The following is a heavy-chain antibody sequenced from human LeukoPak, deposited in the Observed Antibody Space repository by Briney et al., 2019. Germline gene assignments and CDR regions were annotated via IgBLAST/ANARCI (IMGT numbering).Heavy chain of an antibody. D-gene: IGHD1-1*01. CDR2: ITGYNGHT. V-gene: IGHV1-18*01. Sequence: ASVKVSCRASGYTLFSYLTAWVRLAPGQGLEWMGWITGYNGHTNYAQKFQDRLTVTADTSTSTVYMELRSLRSDDTAVYYCARVFTGNYESRRFDFWGQGTLITASS. J-gene: IGHJ4*02. CDR3: ARVFTGNYESRRFDF. CDR1: GYTLFSYL.